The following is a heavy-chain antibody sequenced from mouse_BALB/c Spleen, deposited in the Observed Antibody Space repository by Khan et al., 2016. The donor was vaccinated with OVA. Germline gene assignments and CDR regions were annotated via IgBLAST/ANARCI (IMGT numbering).Heavy chain of an antibody. CDR1: GFTFSDYY. CDR3: ARAGCGGFAY. J-gene: IGHJ3*01. D-gene: IGHD1-1*02. V-gene: IGHV5-4*02. Sequence: EVELVESGGGLVKPGGSLKLSCAASGFTFSDYYMYWVRQTPEKRLEWVATISDGGSYTYYPDSVKGRFTISRDNAKNTPYLQMSSLKSEDTAMXYCARAGCGGFAYWGQGTLVTVSA. CDR2: ISDGGSYT.